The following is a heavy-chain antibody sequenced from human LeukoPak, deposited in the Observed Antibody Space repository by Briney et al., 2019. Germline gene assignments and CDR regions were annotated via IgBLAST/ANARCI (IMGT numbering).Heavy chain of an antibody. V-gene: IGHV1-24*01. D-gene: IGHD6-13*01. Sequence: ASVKVSCKVSGYTLTELSMHWVRQAPGKGLEWMGGFDPEDGGTIYAQKFQGRVTMTEDTSTDTAYMELSSLRSEDTAVYYCATAVAAAGAFDYWGQGTLVTVSS. CDR2: FDPEDGGT. CDR1: GYTLTELS. CDR3: ATAVAAAGAFDY. J-gene: IGHJ4*02.